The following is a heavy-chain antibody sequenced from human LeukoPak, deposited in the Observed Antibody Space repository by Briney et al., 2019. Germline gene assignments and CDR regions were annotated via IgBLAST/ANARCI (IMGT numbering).Heavy chain of an antibody. J-gene: IGHJ6*03. CDR2: IYTSGST. Sequence: SETLSLTCTVSGGSISSGSYYWSWIRQPAGKGLEWIGRIYTSGSTNYNPSLKSRVTISVDTSKNQFSLKLSSVTAADTAVYYCARAQGSSYYYYYMDVWGKGTTVTVSS. CDR1: GGSISSGSYY. CDR3: ARAQGSSYYYYYMDV. V-gene: IGHV4-61*02.